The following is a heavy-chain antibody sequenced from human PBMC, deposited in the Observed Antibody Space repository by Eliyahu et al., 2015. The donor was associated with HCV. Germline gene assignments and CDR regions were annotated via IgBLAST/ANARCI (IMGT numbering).Heavy chain of an antibody. CDR2: IYWDDDK. Sequence: QITLKESGPTLVKPTQTLTLTCTFSGFSLSTSGVGVGWIRQPPGKALEWLALIYWDDDKRYSPSLKSRLTITKDTSKNQVVLTMTNMDPVDTATYYCAHRESYRSPTKYYYYMDVWGKGTTVTGLL. CDR3: AHRESYRSPTKYYYYMDV. V-gene: IGHV2-5*02. D-gene: IGHD2-2*02. J-gene: IGHJ6*03. CDR1: GFSLSTSGVG.